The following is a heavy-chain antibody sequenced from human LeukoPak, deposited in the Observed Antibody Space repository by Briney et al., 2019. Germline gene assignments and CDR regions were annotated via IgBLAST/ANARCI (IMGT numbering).Heavy chain of an antibody. CDR1: GGSTSSYY. Sequence: PSETLSLTCTVSGGSTSSYYWSWIRQPAGKGLEWIGRIYTSGSTNYNPSLKSRVTMSVDTSKNQFSLKLSSVTAADTAVYYCAGEGIAAAGTGYFDWFDPWGQGTLVTVSS. CDR2: IYTSGST. CDR3: AGEGIAAAGTGYFDWFDP. D-gene: IGHD6-13*01. J-gene: IGHJ5*02. V-gene: IGHV4-4*07.